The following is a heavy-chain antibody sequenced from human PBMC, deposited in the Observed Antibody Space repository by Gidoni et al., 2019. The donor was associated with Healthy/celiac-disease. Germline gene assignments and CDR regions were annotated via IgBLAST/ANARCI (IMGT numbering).Heavy chain of an antibody. Sequence: QVQLVQSGAEVKKPGSSVKVSCKASGGTFSSYATSWVRQAPGQGLEWMGGIITIFGTANYAQKFQGRVTITANESTSTAYMGLSSLRSEDTAVYYCASEYSSSANAFDIWGQGTMVTVSS. CDR2: IITIFGTA. CDR3: ASEYSSSANAFDI. V-gene: IGHV1-69*01. D-gene: IGHD6-6*01. CDR1: GGTFSSYA. J-gene: IGHJ3*02.